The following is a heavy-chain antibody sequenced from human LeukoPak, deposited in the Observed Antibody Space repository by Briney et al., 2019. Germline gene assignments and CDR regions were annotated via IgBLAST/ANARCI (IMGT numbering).Heavy chain of an antibody. J-gene: IGHJ4*02. CDR1: GFTFSSYS. Sequence: PGGSLRLSCAASGFTFSSYSMNWVRQAPGKGLEWVSSISSSSSYIYYADSVKGRFTISRDNAKNSLYLQMNSLRAEDTAVYYCAKAWLEQGGMFDYWGQGTPVTVSS. CDR3: AKAWLEQGGMFDY. D-gene: IGHD1/OR15-1a*01. CDR2: ISSSSSYI. V-gene: IGHV3-21*04.